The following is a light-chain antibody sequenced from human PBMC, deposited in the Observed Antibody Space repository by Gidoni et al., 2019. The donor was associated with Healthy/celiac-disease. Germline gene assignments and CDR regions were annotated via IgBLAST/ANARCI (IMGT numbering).Light chain of an antibody. CDR3: QQYGSSPAT. CDR1: QSVSSSY. Sequence: EIVLTQSPGTLSLSPGERATLSCRYSQSVSSSYLAWYQQKPGQAPRLLIYGASSRATGIPDRFSGSGSGTDFTLTISRREPEDFAVYYCQQYGSSPATFGPGTKVDIK. J-gene: IGKJ3*01. V-gene: IGKV3-20*01. CDR2: GAS.